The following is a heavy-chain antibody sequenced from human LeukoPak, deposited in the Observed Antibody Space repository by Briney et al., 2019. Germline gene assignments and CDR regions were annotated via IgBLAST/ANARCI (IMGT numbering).Heavy chain of an antibody. V-gene: IGHV3-21*01. D-gene: IGHD6-19*01. J-gene: IGHJ4*02. CDR3: ARVHARGWAYFDY. CDR1: GFTFSSYG. Sequence: GGSLRLSCAASGFTFSSYGMHWVRQAPGKGLEWVSSISSTGSYIYYADSVKGRFTISRDNAKNSLYLQVNSLRAEDTAVYYCARVHARGWAYFDYWGQGTLVTVSS. CDR2: ISSTGSYI.